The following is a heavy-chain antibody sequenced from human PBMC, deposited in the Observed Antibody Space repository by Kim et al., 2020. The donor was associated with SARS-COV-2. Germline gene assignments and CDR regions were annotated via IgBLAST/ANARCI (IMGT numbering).Heavy chain of an antibody. V-gene: IGHV4-59*01. Sequence: SETLSLTCAVSGGSFSSYYWSWIRQPPGMGLEWIGYTTYRGNTNYNPSLKSRVTISVDMYQNQFSLKLTSVTAADTAVYFCARVRGPQWMGGFDNWGQGTLVTVSS. CDR2: TTYRGNT. D-gene: IGHD6-19*01. CDR1: GGSFSSYY. CDR3: ARVRGPQWMGGFDN. J-gene: IGHJ4*02.